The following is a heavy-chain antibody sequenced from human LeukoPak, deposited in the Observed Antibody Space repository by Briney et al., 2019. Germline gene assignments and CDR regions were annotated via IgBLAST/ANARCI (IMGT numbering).Heavy chain of an antibody. CDR3: ARDLSYGSGEF. V-gene: IGHV3-7*01. Sequence: LSGGSLRLSCAASGFIFSSFWMTWVRQAPGKGLEWVANINRDGSGQDYADSVKGRFTISRDNARNSLSLQMNSLRVEDTAVYYCARDLSYGSGEFWGQGTLVTVSS. J-gene: IGHJ4*02. CDR2: INRDGSGQ. D-gene: IGHD3-10*01. CDR1: GFIFSSFW.